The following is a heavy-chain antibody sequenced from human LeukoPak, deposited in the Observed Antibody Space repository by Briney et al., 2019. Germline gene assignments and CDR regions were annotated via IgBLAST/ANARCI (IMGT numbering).Heavy chain of an antibody. CDR1: RYIFTSYW. CDR3: ARWEAVVATYGMDV. D-gene: IGHD3-22*01. J-gene: IGHJ6*02. CDR2: IYPGDSDT. Sequence: GASLQISCKGSRYIFTSYWIGWVRQMPGKGLEWMGIIYPGDSDTRYSPSFQGQVTISADKSISTAYLQWSSLKASDTAMYYCARWEAVVATYGMDVWGQGTTVTVSS. V-gene: IGHV5-51*01.